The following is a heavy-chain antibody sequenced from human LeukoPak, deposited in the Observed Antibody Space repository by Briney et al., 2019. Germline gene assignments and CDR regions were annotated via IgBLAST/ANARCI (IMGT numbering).Heavy chain of an antibody. CDR1: GFIFSAYN. CDR2: ISSGSSYI. V-gene: IGHV3-21*01. Sequence: GGSLRLSCAASGFIFSAYNMNWVRQAPGKGLEWASSISSGSSYIYYADSVKGRFTISRDNAKNSLYLQMNSLRAEDMAVYYCARTRTAELSGGHWFDPWGQGTLVTVSS. CDR3: ARTRTAELSGGHWFDP. D-gene: IGHD1-26*01. J-gene: IGHJ5*02.